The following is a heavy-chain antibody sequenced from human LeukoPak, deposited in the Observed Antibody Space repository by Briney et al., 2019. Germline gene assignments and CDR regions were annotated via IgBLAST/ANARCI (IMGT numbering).Heavy chain of an antibody. CDR2: INHSGST. D-gene: IGHD3-10*01. J-gene: IGHJ4*02. Sequence: SETLSLTCAVYGGSFSGYSWSWIRQPPGKGLEWIGEINHSGSTNYNPSLKSRVTISVDTSKNQFSLKLSSVTAADTAVYYCADYPLVATKGTMVRGASVYWGQGTLVTVSS. V-gene: IGHV4-34*01. CDR1: GGSFSGYS. CDR3: ADYPLVATKGTMVRGASVY.